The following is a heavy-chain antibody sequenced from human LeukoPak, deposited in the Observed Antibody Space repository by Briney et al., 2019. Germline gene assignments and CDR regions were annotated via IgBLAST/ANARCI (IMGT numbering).Heavy chain of an antibody. CDR2: ISGSGGST. CDR3: AKSLYYYDYYGMDV. CDR1: GFTFSSYA. V-gene: IGHV3-23*01. J-gene: IGHJ6*02. Sequence: GGSLRLSCAASGFTFSSYAMSWVRQAPGKGLEWVSAISGSGGSTYYADSVKGRFTISRDNSKNTLYLQMNSLRAEDTAVYYCAKSLYYYDYYGMDVWGQGTTVTVSS.